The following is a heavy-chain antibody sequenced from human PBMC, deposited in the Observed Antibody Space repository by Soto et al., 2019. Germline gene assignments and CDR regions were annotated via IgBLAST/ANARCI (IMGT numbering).Heavy chain of an antibody. CDR3: AASKRGIVDY. CDR2: IYHSGST. D-gene: IGHD1-26*01. Sequence: QVQLQESGPGLVKPSGTLSLTCAVSGGSISSSNWWSWVRQPPGKGLEWFGEIYHSGSTNYNPSLKRRVTISVDKSKSQFSLKPGTVTAADTAVYYCAASKRGIVDYWGQGTLVTVSS. CDR1: GGSISSSNW. V-gene: IGHV4-4*02. J-gene: IGHJ4*02.